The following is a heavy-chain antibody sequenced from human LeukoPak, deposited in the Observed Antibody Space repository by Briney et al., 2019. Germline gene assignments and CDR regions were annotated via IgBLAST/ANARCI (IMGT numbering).Heavy chain of an antibody. CDR2: IRKKADGGTP. CDR1: GFTFRYYT. CDR3: TTDPPTRY. V-gene: IGHV3-49*03. D-gene: IGHD1-26*01. Sequence: PGRSLRLSCTGSGFTFRYYTMTWIRQAPGKGLEWVSFIRKKADGGTPEYAASVKGRFTISRDDSKSIAYLQMNSLKTDDTAVYYCTTDPPTRYWGPGTLVSVSS. J-gene: IGHJ4*02.